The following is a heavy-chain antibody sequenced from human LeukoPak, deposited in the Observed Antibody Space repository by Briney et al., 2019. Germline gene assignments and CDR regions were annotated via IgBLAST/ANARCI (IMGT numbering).Heavy chain of an antibody. Sequence: GGSLRLSCAASGFNSNKYALHWVRQAPGKGLEWVGRIKSKTDGGTTDYAAPVKGRFTISRDDSKNTLYLQMNSLKTEDTAVYYCTTVWVMVYARRVDVWGQGTTVTVFS. CDR3: TTVWVMVYARRVDV. CDR1: GFNSNKYA. D-gene: IGHD2-8*01. V-gene: IGHV3-15*01. J-gene: IGHJ6*02. CDR2: IKSKTDGGTT.